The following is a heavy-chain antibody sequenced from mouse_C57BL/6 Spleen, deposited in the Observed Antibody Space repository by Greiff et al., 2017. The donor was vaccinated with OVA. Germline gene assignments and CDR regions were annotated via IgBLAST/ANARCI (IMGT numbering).Heavy chain of an antibody. CDR2: IYPGSGST. Sequence: QVQLKQPGAELVKPGASVKMSCKASGYTFTSYWITWVKQRPGQGLEWIGDIYPGSGSTNYNEKFKSKATLTVDTSSSTAYMQLSSLTSEDSAVYYCARRGANWDEGFAYWGQGTLVTVSA. CDR3: ARRGANWDEGFAY. D-gene: IGHD4-1*01. CDR1: GYTFTSYW. V-gene: IGHV1-55*01. J-gene: IGHJ3*01.